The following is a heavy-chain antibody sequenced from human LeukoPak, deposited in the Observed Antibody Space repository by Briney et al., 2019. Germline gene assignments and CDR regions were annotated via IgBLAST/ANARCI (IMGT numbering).Heavy chain of an antibody. D-gene: IGHD5-12*01. J-gene: IGHJ4*02. CDR1: GGTFSSYA. Sequence: SVKVSCKASGGTFSSYAISWVRQAPGQGLEWMGGIIPMYDTPNYAQKFQGRVTITADKSTSTAYMELSSLRSEDTAVYYCARAPYSGYDKGFDYWGQGTLVTVSS. V-gene: IGHV1-69*06. CDR3: ARAPYSGYDKGFDY. CDR2: IIPMYDTP.